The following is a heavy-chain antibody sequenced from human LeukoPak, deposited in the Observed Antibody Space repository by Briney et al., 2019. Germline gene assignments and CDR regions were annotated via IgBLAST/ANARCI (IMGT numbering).Heavy chain of an antibody. D-gene: IGHD5-24*01. CDR2: VSGSGSET. CDR1: GFLLCDYA. CDR3: AKRVRDGYNSPIDY. J-gene: IGHJ4*02. V-gene: IGHV3-23*01. Sequence: PGGSLRLSCAASGFLLCDYAMNSVRQAPGKGLGWVSGVSGSGSETHYVDSVKGRFTISRDTSKNTLYLQTNNLRAEDTAIYYCAKRVRDGYNSPIDYWGQGTLVIVSS.